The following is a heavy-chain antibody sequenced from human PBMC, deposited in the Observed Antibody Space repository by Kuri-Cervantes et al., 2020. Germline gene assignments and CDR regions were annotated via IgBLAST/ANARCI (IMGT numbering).Heavy chain of an antibody. D-gene: IGHD3-10*01. J-gene: IGHJ2*01. CDR1: GGTFSSYA. CDR3: ARSSITMLHDL. Sequence: ASVKVSCKASGGTFSSYAISWVRQASGQGVEWMGWINPNSGGTNYAQKFQGRVTMTRDTSISTAYMELSRLRSDDTAVYYCARSSITMLHDLWGRGTLVTVSS. CDR2: INPNSGGT. V-gene: IGHV1-2*02.